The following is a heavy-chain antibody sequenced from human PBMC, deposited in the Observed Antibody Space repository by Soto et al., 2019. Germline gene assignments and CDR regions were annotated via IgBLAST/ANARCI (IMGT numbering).Heavy chain of an antibody. V-gene: IGHV1-69*02. CDR2: IIPILGIA. Sequence: QVQLVQSGAEVKKPGSSVKVSCNASGGTFISYTISWVRQAPGQGLEWMGRIIPILGIANYALKFQGRVTITAHKPPSTAYMELSSLSSEDTAVFYCARLVDTADFDYWGQGTLVTVSS. CDR3: ARLVDTADFDY. D-gene: IGHD5-18*01. J-gene: IGHJ4*02. CDR1: GGTFISYT.